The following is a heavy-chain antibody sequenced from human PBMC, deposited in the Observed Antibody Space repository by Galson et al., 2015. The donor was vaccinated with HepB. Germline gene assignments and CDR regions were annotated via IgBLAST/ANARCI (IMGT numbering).Heavy chain of an antibody. J-gene: IGHJ3*02. D-gene: IGHD3-3*01. Sequence: SLRLSCAASGFTFSSYAMSWVRQAPGKGLEWVSAISGSGGSTYYADSVKGRFTISRDNSKNTLYLQMNSLRAEDTAVYYCAKPLYDFWSGYSGAFDIWGQGTMVTVSS. V-gene: IGHV3-23*01. CDR3: AKPLYDFWSGYSGAFDI. CDR1: GFTFSSYA. CDR2: ISGSGGST.